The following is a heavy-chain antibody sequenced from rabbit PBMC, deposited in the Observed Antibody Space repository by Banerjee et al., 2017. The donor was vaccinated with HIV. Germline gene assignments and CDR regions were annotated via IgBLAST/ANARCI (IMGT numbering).Heavy chain of an antibody. CDR1: GFDFSSYY. CDR2: IYGGKGST. Sequence: QLEESGGDLVKPEGSLTLSCKASGFDFSSYYMSWVRQAPGKGLEWIGIIYGGKGSTDYASWVNGRFTISSDNAQNTVDLQMNSLTAADTATYFCARVTYYAGYAGYGYARTYGMDLWGPGTLVTVS. CDR3: ARVTYYAGYAGYGYARTYGMDL. J-gene: IGHJ6*01. D-gene: IGHD6-1*01. V-gene: IGHV1S7*01.